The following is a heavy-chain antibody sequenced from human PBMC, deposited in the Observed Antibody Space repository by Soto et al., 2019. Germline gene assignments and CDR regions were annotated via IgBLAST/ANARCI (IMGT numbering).Heavy chain of an antibody. V-gene: IGHV3-23*01. Sequence: GGSLRLSCAASGFTFSSYAMSWVRQAPGKGLEWVSGISGSGGSTYYGDSVKGRFTISRDNSKNTLYLQMNSLRAEDTAVYYCAKTVTGLYCFDYWGQGTLVTVSS. CDR3: AKTVTGLYCFDY. D-gene: IGHD4-17*01. J-gene: IGHJ4*02. CDR2: ISGSGGST. CDR1: GFTFSSYA.